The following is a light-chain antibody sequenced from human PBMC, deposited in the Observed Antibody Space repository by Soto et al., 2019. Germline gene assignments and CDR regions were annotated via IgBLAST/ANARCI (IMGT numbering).Light chain of an antibody. J-gene: IGKJ4*01. Sequence: DIVMTQSPDSLAVSLGEAATINCKSSQSVLYSSDNKNYLGWYQQKPGQAPKRLINWASIRESGIPDRFSGSGSGSDFTLTISSLQAEDVAVYYCQQYYTTPLTFGGGTKWIS. V-gene: IGKV4-1*01. CDR2: WAS. CDR3: QQYYTTPLT. CDR1: QSVLYSSDNKNY.